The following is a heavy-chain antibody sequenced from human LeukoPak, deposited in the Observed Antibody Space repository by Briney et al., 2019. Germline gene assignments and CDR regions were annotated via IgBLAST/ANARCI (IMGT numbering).Heavy chain of an antibody. CDR2: IYYSGST. V-gene: IGHV4-61*01. Sequence: PSETLSLTCTVSGGAATSGSYYGSWIRPPPGKGLEWSGYIYYSGSTNYYPHLKSRVTISVDTSKNQFSLRLSSVTAADTAVYYCARDKDAFDIWGQGTMVTVSS. CDR3: ARDKDAFDI. J-gene: IGHJ3*02. CDR1: GGAATSGSYY.